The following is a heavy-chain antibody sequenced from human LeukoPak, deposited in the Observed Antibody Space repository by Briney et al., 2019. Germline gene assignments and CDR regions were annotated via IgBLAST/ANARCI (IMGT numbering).Heavy chain of an antibody. CDR1: GFTFSNFA. CDR2: ISYDGSDK. D-gene: IGHD3/OR15-3a*01. V-gene: IGHV3-30*03. J-gene: IGHJ4*02. Sequence: PGGSLRLSCAASGFTFSNFAMHWVRQAPGKGLGWVALISYDGSDKYFADSVKGRFTISRDNSKNTLYIHMNSLRPEDTAVYYCATPGGTGWHPLDYWGQGTLVTVSS. CDR3: ATPGGTGWHPLDY.